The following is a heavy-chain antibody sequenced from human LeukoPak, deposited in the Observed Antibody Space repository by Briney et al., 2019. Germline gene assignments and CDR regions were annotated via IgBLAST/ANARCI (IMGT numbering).Heavy chain of an antibody. J-gene: IGHJ4*02. D-gene: IGHD3-22*01. CDR1: GYTLTELS. CDR2: FDPEDGET. CDR3: ATRPYYYDSSGYYTILY. V-gene: IGHV1-24*01. Sequence: GASVKVSCKVSGYTLTELSMHWVRQAPGKGLEWMGGFDPEDGETIHAQKFQGRVTMTEDTSTDTAYMELSSLRSEDTAVYYCATRPYYYDSSGYYTILYWGQGTLVTVSS.